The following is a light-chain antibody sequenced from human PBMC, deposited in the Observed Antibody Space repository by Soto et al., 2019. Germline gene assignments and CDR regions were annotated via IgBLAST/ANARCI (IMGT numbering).Light chain of an antibody. CDR3: QQYQSLPHT. V-gene: IGKV1-33*01. Sequence: DIRMTQSPSSLSASVGDRVTITCQASQELSHYLTWYQQKPGKAPELLIYDTSNLKTGVPSRFSGSGFGTDFTVTISSLQPEDFATYHCQQYQSLPHTFGQGTKLEIK. CDR1: QELSHY. J-gene: IGKJ2*01. CDR2: DTS.